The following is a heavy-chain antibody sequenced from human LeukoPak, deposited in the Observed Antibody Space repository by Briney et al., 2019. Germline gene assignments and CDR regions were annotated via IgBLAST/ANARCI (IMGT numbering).Heavy chain of an antibody. D-gene: IGHD3-10*01. CDR2: VSGSGTTT. V-gene: IGHV3-23*01. J-gene: IGHJ5*02. Sequence: GGSLRLPCAASGFIFSNYAMTWVRQAPGKGLEWVSAVSGSGTTTLYADSVKGRFTISRDNSKNTLYLQMNSLRAEDTAVYYCAGRLRFGELPTWGQGTLVTVSS. CDR3: AGRLRFGELPT. CDR1: GFIFSNYA.